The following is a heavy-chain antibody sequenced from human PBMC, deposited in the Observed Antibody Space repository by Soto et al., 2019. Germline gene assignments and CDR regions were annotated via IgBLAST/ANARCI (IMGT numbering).Heavy chain of an antibody. V-gene: IGHV3-7*01. CDR1: GFTFTNYW. CDR3: ARTGEDY. D-gene: IGHD3-10*01. J-gene: IGHJ4*02. CDR2: INQDGGKK. Sequence: EVRLVQSGGGLVQPGGSLRLSCAASGFTFTNYWMTWVRQAPGKGLEWVANINQDGGKKYYVESVKGRFTISRDNARTSLYLQMNSLRAEDTAVYHCARTGEDYWGQGTLVTVSS.